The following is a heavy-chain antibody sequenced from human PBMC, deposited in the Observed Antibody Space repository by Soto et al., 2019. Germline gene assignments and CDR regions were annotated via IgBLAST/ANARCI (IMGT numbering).Heavy chain of an antibody. CDR3: ARGRVHDSSGYYYYYGMDV. V-gene: IGHV4-34*01. CDR1: GGSFSGYY. J-gene: IGHJ6*02. Sequence: SETLPLTCAVYGGSFSGYYWSWIRQPPGKGLEWIGEINHSGSTNYNPSLKSRVTISVDTSKNQFSLKLSSVTAADTAVYYCARGRVHDSSGYYYYYGMDVWGQGTTVTVSS. D-gene: IGHD3-22*01. CDR2: INHSGST.